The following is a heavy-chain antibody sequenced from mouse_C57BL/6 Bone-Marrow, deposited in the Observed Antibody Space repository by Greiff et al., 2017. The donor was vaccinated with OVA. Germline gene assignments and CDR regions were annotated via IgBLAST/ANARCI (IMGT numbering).Heavy chain of an antibody. J-gene: IGHJ2*01. V-gene: IGHV1-59*01. Sequence: VQLQQPGAELVRPGTSVKLSCKASGYTFTSYWMHWVKQRPGQGLEWIGVIDPSDSYTNYNQKFKGKATLTVETSSSTAYMQLSSRTSEDSAVYYCARGDFDDYWGQGTTLTVSS. CDR2: IDPSDSYT. CDR1: GYTFTSYW. CDR3: ARGDFDDY.